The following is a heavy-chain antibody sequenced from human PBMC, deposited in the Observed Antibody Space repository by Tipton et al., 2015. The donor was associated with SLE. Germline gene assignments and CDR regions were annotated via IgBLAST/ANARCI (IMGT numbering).Heavy chain of an antibody. Sequence: TLSLTCNVSGVSISSSYWSWIRQPAGKGLEWIGRIYTSGATDDNPSLKSRVTMSVDMSKNQFSLRLTSVRAADTAVYYCARVVEYYFDYWGQGTLVTVSS. J-gene: IGHJ4*02. CDR1: GVSISSSY. CDR3: ARVVEYYFDY. CDR2: IYTSGAT. V-gene: IGHV4-4*07.